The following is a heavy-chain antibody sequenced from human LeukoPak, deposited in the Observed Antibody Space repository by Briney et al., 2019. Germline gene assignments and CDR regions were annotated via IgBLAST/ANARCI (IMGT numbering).Heavy chain of an antibody. CDR2: ISGSGGST. CDR3: AKETYYDILTGYPSDY. J-gene: IGHJ4*02. CDR1: GFTFSSYG. V-gene: IGHV3-23*01. Sequence: PGGSLRLSCAASGFTFSSYGMSWVRQAPGKGPEWVSAISGSGGSTYYADSVKGRFTISRDNSKNTLYLQMNSLRAEDTAVYYCAKETYYDILTGYPSDYWGQGTLVTVSS. D-gene: IGHD3-9*01.